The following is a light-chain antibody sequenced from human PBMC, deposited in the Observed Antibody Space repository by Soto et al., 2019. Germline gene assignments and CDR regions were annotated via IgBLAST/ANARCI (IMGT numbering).Light chain of an antibody. J-gene: IGKJ5*01. Sequence: EIVLTQSPGTLSLSPGERATLSCRASQSVSSSYLAWYQQKPGQAPRLLIYGASGRATGIPDRFSGSGSGTDSTLTISRLEPEDFAVYYCQQYGSSPPVTFGQGTRLEMK. CDR1: QSVSSSY. CDR3: QQYGSSPPVT. V-gene: IGKV3-20*01. CDR2: GAS.